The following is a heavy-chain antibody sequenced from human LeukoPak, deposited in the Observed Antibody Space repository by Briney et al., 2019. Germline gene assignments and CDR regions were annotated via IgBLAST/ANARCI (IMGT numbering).Heavy chain of an antibody. Sequence: GSLRPSCFASGFPFSSYAMHWVRQAPGKGLEYVSAISSNGGSTYYADSVKGRFTISRDNSKNTLYLQMSSLRAEDTAVYYCVKDLRCGNPAMESPENDYWGQGTLVTVSS. J-gene: IGHJ4*02. D-gene: IGHD5-18*01. CDR3: VKDLRCGNPAMESPENDY. CDR2: ISSNGGST. V-gene: IGHV3-64D*06. CDR1: GFPFSSYA.